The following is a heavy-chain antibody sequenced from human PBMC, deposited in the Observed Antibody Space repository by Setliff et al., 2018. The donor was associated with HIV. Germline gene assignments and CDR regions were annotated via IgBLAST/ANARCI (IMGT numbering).Heavy chain of an antibody. J-gene: IGHJ3*01. V-gene: IGHV3-33*01. Sequence: GGSLRLSCEASGFTFSVHGMHWVRQAPGKGLEWLAVIWYDGGEKYYADSVQGRFTISRDDSKNTLYLQMNSLRAEDTAVYYCARGQFRLRPDSLDLWGQGTLVTVSS. CDR3: ARGQFRLRPDSLDL. CDR1: GFTFSVHG. D-gene: IGHD2-21*01. CDR2: IWYDGGEK.